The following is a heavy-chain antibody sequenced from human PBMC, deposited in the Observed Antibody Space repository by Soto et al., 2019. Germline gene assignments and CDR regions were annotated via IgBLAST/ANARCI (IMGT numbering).Heavy chain of an antibody. CDR1: GFAFSSYS. CDR3: ARDSVDLRWFGELLTEQYYFDY. CDR2: ISSSSSTI. V-gene: IGHV3-48*01. Sequence: PGGSLRLSCAASGFAFSSYSMNWVRQAPGKGLEWVSYISSSSSTIYYADSVKGRFTISRDSAKNSLYLQMNSLRAEDTAVYYCARDSVDLRWFGELLTEQYYFDYWGQGNLVTVS. J-gene: IGHJ4*02. D-gene: IGHD3-10*01.